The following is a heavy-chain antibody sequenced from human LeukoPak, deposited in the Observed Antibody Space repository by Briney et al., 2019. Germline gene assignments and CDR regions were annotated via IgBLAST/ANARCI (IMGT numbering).Heavy chain of an antibody. CDR1: GGSISTYY. V-gene: IGHV4-59*01. J-gene: IGHJ4*02. Sequence: SETLSLTCTVSGGSISTYYWSWIRQPPGKGLEWIGYIYHSGSTNYNPSLRSRVTMSVDTSKKQFSLKLRSVTAADTAVYYCAREGYSGSDFDSWGQGTLVTVSS. CDR2: IYHSGST. D-gene: IGHD2-21*01. CDR3: AREGYSGSDFDS.